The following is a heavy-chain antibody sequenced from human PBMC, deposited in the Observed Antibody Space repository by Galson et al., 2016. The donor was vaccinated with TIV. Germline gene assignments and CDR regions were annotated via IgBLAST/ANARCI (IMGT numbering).Heavy chain of an antibody. V-gene: IGHV3-15*01. J-gene: IGHJ4*02. Sequence: SLRLSCAASGFIFSNAWMSWVRQAPGKGLEWVGRIKSNFDGGTTDYGEPVKGRFTISRHDSKNTLFLQMNRLKTEDTAVYYCTTELGYCSGGYCYYFDYWGQGTLVTVSS. D-gene: IGHD2-15*01. CDR3: TTELGYCSGGYCYYFDY. CDR2: IKSNFDGGTT. CDR1: GFIFSNAW.